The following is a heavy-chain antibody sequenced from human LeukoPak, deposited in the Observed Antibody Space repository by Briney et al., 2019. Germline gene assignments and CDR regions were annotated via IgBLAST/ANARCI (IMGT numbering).Heavy chain of an antibody. Sequence: SETLSLTCAVYGGSFSGYYWSWIRQPPGKGLEWIGEINHSGSTNYNPSLKSRVTISVDTSKNQFSLKLNSATAADTAVYYCAKSNGYGLIDIWGQGTMVTVSS. CDR3: AKSNGYGLIDI. D-gene: IGHD3-10*01. CDR2: INHSGST. V-gene: IGHV4-34*01. J-gene: IGHJ3*02. CDR1: GGSFSGYY.